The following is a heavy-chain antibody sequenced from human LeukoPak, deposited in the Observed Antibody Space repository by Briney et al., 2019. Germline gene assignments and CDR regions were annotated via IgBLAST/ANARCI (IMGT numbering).Heavy chain of an antibody. CDR1: GFTFSTYA. J-gene: IGHJ4*02. CDR3: AKDLRARGDY. V-gene: IGHV3-30*04. CDR2: ISYDGGKK. Sequence: GGSLRLSCAASGFTFSTYAMHWVRQAPGKGLEWMAVISYDGGKKYYVDSVKGRFTISRDNSKNTLYLQMNSLRAEDTAVYYCAKDLRARGDYWGQGTLVTVSS.